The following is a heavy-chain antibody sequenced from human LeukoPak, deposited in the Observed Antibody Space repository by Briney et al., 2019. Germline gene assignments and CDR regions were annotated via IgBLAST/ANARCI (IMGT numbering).Heavy chain of an antibody. V-gene: IGHV4-34*01. D-gene: IGHD2-2*01. Sequence: SETLSLTCAVYGGSFSGYYWSWIRKPPGKGLEWIGEINHSGSTNYNPSLKGRVTISVDTSKNQFSLKLSSVTAADTAVYYCARKLPFSVVPAARFGWFDPWGQGTLVTVSS. J-gene: IGHJ5*02. CDR1: GGSFSGYY. CDR3: ARKLPFSVVPAARFGWFDP. CDR2: INHSGST.